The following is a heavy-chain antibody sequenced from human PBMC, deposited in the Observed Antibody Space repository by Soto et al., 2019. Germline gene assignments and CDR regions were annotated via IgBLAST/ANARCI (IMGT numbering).Heavy chain of an antibody. CDR2: ISGSGGST. CDR3: ANSGSLPSPVP. J-gene: IGHJ5*02. CDR1: GFTFSSYA. V-gene: IGHV3-23*01. Sequence: GGSPRLSCAASGFTFSSYAMSWVRQAPGKGLEWVSAISGSGGSTYYADSVKGRFTISRDNSKNTLYLQMNSLRAEDTAVYYCANSGSLPSPVPWGQGTLVTVSS. D-gene: IGHD1-26*01.